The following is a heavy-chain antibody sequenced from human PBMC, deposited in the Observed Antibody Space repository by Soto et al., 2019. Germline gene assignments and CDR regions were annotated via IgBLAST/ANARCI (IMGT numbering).Heavy chain of an antibody. CDR3: XAPXXXXXXYYFDX. J-gene: IGHJ4*02. CDR1: GFTFTSSA. V-gene: IGHV1-58*01. CDR2: IVVGSGNT. Sequence: QMQLVQSGPEVKKPGTSVKVSCKASGFTFTSSAVQWVRQARGQRLEWIGWIVVGSGNTNYAQKFQERVTITRDMSTSTAYMELSXLXSEXXAXYYXXAPXXXXXXYYFDXWGQGTLVTVSS.